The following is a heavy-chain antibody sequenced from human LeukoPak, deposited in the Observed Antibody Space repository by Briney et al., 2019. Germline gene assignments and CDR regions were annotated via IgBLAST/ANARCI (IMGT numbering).Heavy chain of an antibody. J-gene: IGHJ3*02. CDR1: GFTFSNAW. Sequence: GGSLRLSCAASGFTFSNAWFSWVRHAPAKGQERVGRIKSKNDGGTTDYAAPVKGRFTISRDDSNNTLYLQMNSLKTEDTAVYYCTTQGLRSAHAFDIWAKGQWSPSLQ. V-gene: IGHV3-15*01. D-gene: IGHD6-6*01. CDR2: IKSKNDGGTT. CDR3: TTQGLRSAHAFDI.